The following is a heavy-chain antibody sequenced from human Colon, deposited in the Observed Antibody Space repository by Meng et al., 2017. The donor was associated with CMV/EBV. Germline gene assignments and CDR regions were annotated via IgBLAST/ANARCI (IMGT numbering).Heavy chain of an antibody. D-gene: IGHD2-2*01. CDR1: NGSPGNFY. CDR3: ARGCGLTSCNPSYYALDV. CDR2: SYSGGSN. Sequence: GSLRLSCTVSNGSPGNFYWAWVRQPPGKGLEWIGYSYSGGSNNYNPSLESRITMSVDTSKTQFSLNLDSLTAADTAVYFCARGCGLTSCNPSYYALDVWGRGIMVTVSS. J-gene: IGHJ6*02. V-gene: IGHV4-59*01.